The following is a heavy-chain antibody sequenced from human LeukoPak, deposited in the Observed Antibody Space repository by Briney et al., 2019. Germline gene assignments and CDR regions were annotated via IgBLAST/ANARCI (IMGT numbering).Heavy chain of an antibody. D-gene: IGHD6-13*01. CDR3: ARDSSSWFSTEDYGMDV. V-gene: IGHV1-69*13. Sequence: GASVKVSCKASGGTFSSYAISWVRQAPGQGLEWMGGIIPIFGAANYAQRFQGRVTITADESTSTAYMELSSLRSDDTAVYYCARDSSSWFSTEDYGMDVWGQGTTVTVSS. CDR1: GGTFSSYA. J-gene: IGHJ6*02. CDR2: IIPIFGAA.